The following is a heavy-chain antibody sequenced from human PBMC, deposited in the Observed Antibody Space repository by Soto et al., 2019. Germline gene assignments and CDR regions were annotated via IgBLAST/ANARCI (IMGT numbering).Heavy chain of an antibody. CDR2: ISYDGSNK. V-gene: IGHV3-30-3*01. CDR1: GFTFSSYA. D-gene: IGHD3-10*01. CDR3: ARSIITMVRGVIINAESFDY. Sequence: GGSLRLSCAASGFTFSSYAMHWVRQAPGKGLEWVAVISYDGSNKYYADSVKGRFTISRDNSKNTLYLQMNSLRAEDTAVYYCARSIITMVRGVIINAESFDYWGQGTLVTVSS. J-gene: IGHJ4*02.